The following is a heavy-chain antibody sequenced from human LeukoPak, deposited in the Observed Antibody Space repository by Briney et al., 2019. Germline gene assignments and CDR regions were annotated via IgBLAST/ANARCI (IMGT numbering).Heavy chain of an antibody. Sequence: GGSLRLSCAASGFTFSSYSMNWVRQAPWKELEWVSHIRSSGADIRYADSVKGRFTISRDDAKNSLFLQMNSLRAEDTAVYYCARDKDWAFDYWGQGTLVTVSS. D-gene: IGHD3/OR15-3a*01. V-gene: IGHV3-21*05. CDR1: GFTFSSYS. J-gene: IGHJ4*02. CDR2: IRSSGADI. CDR3: ARDKDWAFDY.